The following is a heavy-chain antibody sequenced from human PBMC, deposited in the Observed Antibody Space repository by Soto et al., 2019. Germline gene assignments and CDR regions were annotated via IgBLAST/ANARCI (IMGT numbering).Heavy chain of an antibody. CDR2: IYSGGST. CDR3: ARDCRGGCGDYVDDY. CDR1: GFTVSSNY. D-gene: IGHD4-17*01. Sequence: EVQLVESGGGLIQPGGSLRLSCAASGFTVSSNYMSWVRQAPGKGLEWVSVIYSGGSTYYADSVKGRFTISRDNSKNTLYLQMNSLRAEDTAVYYCARDCRGGCGDYVDDYWGQGTLVTVSS. J-gene: IGHJ4*02. V-gene: IGHV3-53*01.